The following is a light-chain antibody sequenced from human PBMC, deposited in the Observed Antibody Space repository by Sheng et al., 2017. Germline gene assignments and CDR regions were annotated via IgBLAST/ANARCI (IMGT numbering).Light chain of an antibody. J-gene: IGKJ4*01. CDR3: QQYDKWPLT. V-gene: IGKV3-15*01. CDR1: QSVSSNY. Sequence: EIVLTQSPGTLSLSPGERATLSCRASQSVSSNYLAWYQQKPGQAPRVLFHDASSRATGFPARLSGSGSGTEFTLTISSLQSEDFAVYYCQQYDKWPLTFGGGTKVEIK. CDR2: DAS.